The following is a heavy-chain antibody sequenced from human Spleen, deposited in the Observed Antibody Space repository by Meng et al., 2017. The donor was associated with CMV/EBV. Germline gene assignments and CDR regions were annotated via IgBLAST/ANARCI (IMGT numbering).Heavy chain of an antibody. D-gene: IGHD2-2*01. CDR2: INPSGGGT. V-gene: IGHV1-46*01. CDR3: ARERFLVPAASPDYYYYGMDV. Sequence: ASVKVSCKASGYTFTSYYIHWVRQAPGQGLEWMGIINPSGGGTTYAQKFQGRVTMTRDTSTSTVYMELSSLRSEDTAMYYCARERFLVPAASPDYYYYGMDVWGQGTTVTVSS. CDR1: GYTFTSYY. J-gene: IGHJ6*02.